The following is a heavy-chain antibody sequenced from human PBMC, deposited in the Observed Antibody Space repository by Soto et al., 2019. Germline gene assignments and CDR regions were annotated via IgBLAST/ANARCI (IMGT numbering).Heavy chain of an antibody. V-gene: IGHV3-30-3*01. D-gene: IGHD6-13*01. Sequence: PGGSLRLSCAASGFTFSSYAMHWVRQAPGKGLEWVAVISYDGSNKYYADSVKGRFTISRDNSKNTLYLQMNSLRAEDTAVYYCARDFEDAGPPYYFDYWGQGTLVTVSS. CDR3: ARDFEDAGPPYYFDY. J-gene: IGHJ4*02. CDR2: ISYDGSNK. CDR1: GFTFSSYA.